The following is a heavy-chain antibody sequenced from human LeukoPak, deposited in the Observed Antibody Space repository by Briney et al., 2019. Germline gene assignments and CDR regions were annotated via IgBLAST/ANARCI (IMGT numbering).Heavy chain of an antibody. D-gene: IGHD6-19*01. Sequence: PGGSLRLSCAVSGFTVSSIYMTWVRQAPGKELEWVSSIYSDGNTYYADSVKGRFTLSRDSSRNTLYLQMNDLRVEDTAVYYCAGDTHSSSWYDHWGQGTLVTVSS. V-gene: IGHV3-53*01. CDR3: AGDTHSSSWYDH. J-gene: IGHJ5*02. CDR2: IYSDGNT. CDR1: GFTVSSIY.